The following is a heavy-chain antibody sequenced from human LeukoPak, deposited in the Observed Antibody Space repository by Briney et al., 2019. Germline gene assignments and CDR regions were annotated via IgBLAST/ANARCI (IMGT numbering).Heavy chain of an antibody. CDR3: ARVRVIPRAFDI. J-gene: IGHJ3*02. CDR2: ISWNSGSI. V-gene: IGHV3-9*01. Sequence: GGSLRLSCAASGFTFDDYAMHWVRQAPGKGLEWDSGISWNSGSIGYADSVKGRFTISRDIAKNSLYLQMNSLRAEDTAVYYCARVRVIPRAFDIWGQGTMVTVSS. D-gene: IGHD2-21*01. CDR1: GFTFDDYA.